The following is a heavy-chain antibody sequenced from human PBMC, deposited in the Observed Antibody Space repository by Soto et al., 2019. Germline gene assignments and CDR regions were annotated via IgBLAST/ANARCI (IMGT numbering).Heavy chain of an antibody. D-gene: IGHD5-18*01. J-gene: IGHJ5*02. V-gene: IGHV4-61*08. CDR1: GDSINSGDYY. CDR2: VYFSGST. CDR3: ARVPVDTYMIYWSDP. Sequence: SETLSLTCSVSGDSINSGDYYWAWMRQAPGKGLQWVGHVYFSGSTNYNPSLKSRVTISLDTSKNQFSLKLRSVTAGDMAVYYCARVPVDTYMIYWSDPWGQGTLVTVSS.